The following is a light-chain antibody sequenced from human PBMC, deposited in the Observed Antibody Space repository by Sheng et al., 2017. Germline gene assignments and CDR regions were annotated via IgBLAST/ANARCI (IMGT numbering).Light chain of an antibody. V-gene: IGLV3-27*01. J-gene: IGLJ2*01. CDR3: YSATDNNKL. CDR2: KDS. CDR1: ILAKKY. Sequence: SYELTQPSSVSVSPGQTATITCSGDILAKKYARWFQQKPGQAPLLVIYKDSERPSGIPERFSGSSSGTTVTLTISGAQVEDEADYYCYSATDNNKLFGGGTKLTVL.